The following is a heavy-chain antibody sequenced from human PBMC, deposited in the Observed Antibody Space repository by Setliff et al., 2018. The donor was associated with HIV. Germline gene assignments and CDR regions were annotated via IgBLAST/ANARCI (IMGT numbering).Heavy chain of an antibody. CDR2: INHSGST. Sequence: SETLSLTCAVYGGSFSGYYWSWIRQPPGKGLEWIGEINHSGSTYYNPSLKSRVTISGNTSKNQFSLKLSSVTAADTAGYYCGRHYNVNYYVRKDFDYWGQGTLVTVSS. CDR3: GRHYNVNYYVRKDFDY. J-gene: IGHJ4*02. V-gene: IGHV4-34*01. D-gene: IGHD1-26*01. CDR1: GGSFSGYY.